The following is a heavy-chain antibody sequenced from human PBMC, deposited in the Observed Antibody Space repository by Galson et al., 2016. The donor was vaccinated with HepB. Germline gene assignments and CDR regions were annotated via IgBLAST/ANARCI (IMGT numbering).Heavy chain of an antibody. Sequence: ETLSLPCTVSGGPVSSSRYYWGWLRQPPGKGLEGIGSSYYSGSTCYNPSLKSRVTISVDMSKNQFYLKLSSVTAADTAVYYCARRVAVAGIYYFDYWGRGTLVAVSS. CDR3: ARRVAVAGIYYFDY. CDR1: GGPVSSSRYY. J-gene: IGHJ4*01. V-gene: IGHV4-39*01. CDR2: SYYSGST. D-gene: IGHD6-19*01.